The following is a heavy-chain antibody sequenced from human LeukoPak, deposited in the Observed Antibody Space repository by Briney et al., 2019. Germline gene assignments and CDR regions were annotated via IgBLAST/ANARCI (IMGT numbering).Heavy chain of an antibody. Sequence: SETLSLTCAVYGGSFSGYYWRWIRQPPGKAREWSGEINHSGSSNYNPPLKSRVTISVDTSKNQFSLKLSSVTAADTAVYYCARGFRLRFLEWLLCGDAFDIWGQGTMVTVSS. V-gene: IGHV4-34*01. CDR3: ARGFRLRFLEWLLCGDAFDI. CDR1: GGSFSGYY. CDR2: INHSGSS. D-gene: IGHD3-3*01. J-gene: IGHJ3*02.